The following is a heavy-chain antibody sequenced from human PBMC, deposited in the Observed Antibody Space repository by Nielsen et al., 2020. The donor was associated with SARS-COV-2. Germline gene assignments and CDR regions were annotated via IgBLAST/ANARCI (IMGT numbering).Heavy chain of an antibody. Sequence: SETLSLTCTVSGGSISSYYWSWIRQPPGKGLEWIGYIYYSGSTNYNPSLKSRVTISVDTSKNQFSLKLSSVTAADTAVYYCARGGVGVYAIYYYWGQGTLVTVSS. CDR2: IYYSGST. CDR3: ARGGVGVYAIYYY. J-gene: IGHJ4*02. D-gene: IGHD2-8*01. CDR1: GGSISSYY. V-gene: IGHV4-59*01.